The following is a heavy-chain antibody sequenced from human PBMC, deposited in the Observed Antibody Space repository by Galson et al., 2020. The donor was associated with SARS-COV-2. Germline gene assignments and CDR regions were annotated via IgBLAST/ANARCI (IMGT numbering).Heavy chain of an antibody. CDR3: ARVSDYDSSGYDVYDAFDI. V-gene: IGHV1-69*13. CDR1: AGTLTSYA. Sequence: SVTLSCKAPAGTLTSYAISWLRQAPGQGLEWIGGPTPNFGTANYAQKFQGRVTITADESTSTAYMELSSLSSEDTAVYYCARVSDYDSSGYDVYDAFDIWGQGTMVTVSS. CDR2: PTPNFGTA. D-gene: IGHD3-22*01. J-gene: IGHJ3*02.